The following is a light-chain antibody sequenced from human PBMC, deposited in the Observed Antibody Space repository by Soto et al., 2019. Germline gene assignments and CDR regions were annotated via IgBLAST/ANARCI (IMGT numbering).Light chain of an antibody. Sequence: IVLTQSPGTLSLSPGETATLSCRASESLSPHSIAWYQQKPGQAPRLLIYGASSRATGIPDRFSGSGSGTDFTLTISRLEPEDFAVYHCQQYGTSPLTFGQGTRLEIK. J-gene: IGKJ5*01. CDR1: ESLSPHS. V-gene: IGKV3-20*01. CDR2: GAS. CDR3: QQYGTSPLT.